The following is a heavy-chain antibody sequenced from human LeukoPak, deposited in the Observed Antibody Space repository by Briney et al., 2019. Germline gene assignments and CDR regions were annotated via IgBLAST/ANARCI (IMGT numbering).Heavy chain of an antibody. D-gene: IGHD3-10*01. CDR3: AKGSFALVRGVPSEYFQH. CDR1: GFTFDTYA. CDR2: IRGGGEKT. J-gene: IGHJ1*01. Sequence: PGGSLRLSCSAAGFTFDTYALSSGRQAPSKGLEWVSAIRGGGEKTYPADSVQCRFTISRDNSKGTLSLQINSLIVEDTAIYYCAKGSFALVRGVPSEYFQHWGQGSLVTVSS. V-gene: IGHV3-23*01.